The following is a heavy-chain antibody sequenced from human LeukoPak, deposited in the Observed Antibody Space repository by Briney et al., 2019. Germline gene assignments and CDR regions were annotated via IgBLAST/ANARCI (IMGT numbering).Heavy chain of an antibody. D-gene: IGHD6-19*01. J-gene: IGHJ5*02. Sequence: SETLSLTCTVSGGSISSSSYYWGWIRQPPGKGLEWIGGIYYSGSTYYNPSLKSRVTISVDTSKNQFSLKLSSVTAADTAVYYCARSIAVAGRSWFDPWGQGTLVTVSS. CDR2: IYYSGST. CDR1: GGSISSSSYY. CDR3: ARSIAVAGRSWFDP. V-gene: IGHV4-39*07.